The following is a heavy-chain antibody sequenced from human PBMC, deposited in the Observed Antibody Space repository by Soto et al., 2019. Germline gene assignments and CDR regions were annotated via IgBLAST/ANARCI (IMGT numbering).Heavy chain of an antibody. Sequence: GASVKVSCKASGYTFTSYGISWVRQAPGQGLEWMGWISAYNDNTNYAQKFQGRVTMTTDTSTSTAYMVLRSLRSDDTAVYYCARDRKVTITAESDAFDIWGKGTMVTVSS. CDR2: ISAYNDNT. J-gene: IGHJ3*02. D-gene: IGHD4-4*01. V-gene: IGHV1-18*01. CDR3: ARDRKVTITAESDAFDI. CDR1: GYTFTSYG.